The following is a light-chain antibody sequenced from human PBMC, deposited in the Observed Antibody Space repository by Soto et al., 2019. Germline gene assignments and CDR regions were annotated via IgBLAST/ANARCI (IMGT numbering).Light chain of an antibody. CDR1: QSISNW. CDR2: DAS. J-gene: IGKJ1*01. CDR3: QQYDTYSRT. Sequence: DIQMTQSPSTLSASAGDRVTISCRASQSISNWLAWYQQKPGKAPKLLMSDASSLERGVPSRFSGSGSGTEFTLTISSLQPDDFATYYCQQYDTYSRTFGQGTKVDIK. V-gene: IGKV1-5*01.